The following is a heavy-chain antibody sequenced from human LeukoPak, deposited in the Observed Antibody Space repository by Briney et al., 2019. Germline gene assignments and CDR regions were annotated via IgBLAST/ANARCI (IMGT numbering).Heavy chain of an antibody. CDR1: GFTFSSYW. D-gene: IGHD2-15*01. CDR2: IKPDGSEK. CDR3: AKDREDAEYYFDY. V-gene: IGHV3-7*03. Sequence: QSGGSLRLSCAASGFTFSSYWMSWVRQAPGKGLEWVANIKPDGSEKYYVDSVKGRFTISRDNSKNTLYLQMNSLRAEDTAVYYCAKDREDAEYYFDYWGQGTLVTVSS. J-gene: IGHJ4*02.